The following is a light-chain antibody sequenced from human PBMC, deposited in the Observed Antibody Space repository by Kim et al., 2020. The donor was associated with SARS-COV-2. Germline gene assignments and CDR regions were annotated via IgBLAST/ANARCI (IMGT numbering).Light chain of an antibody. CDR1: RSNIGSNY. V-gene: IGLV1-47*01. J-gene: IGLJ3*02. CDR3: AAWDDSSRGRL. CDR2: RST. Sequence: GQWVTISCSGSRSNIGSNYVYWYQQLPGTAPKLLIYRSTERPSGVPDRFSASKSDTSASLTISGLRSEDEADYFCAAWDDSSRGRLFGGGTQLTVL.